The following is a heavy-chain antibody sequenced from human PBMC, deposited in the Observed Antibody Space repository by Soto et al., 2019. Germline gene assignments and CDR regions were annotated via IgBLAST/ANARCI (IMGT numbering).Heavy chain of an antibody. Sequence: SETLSLTCTVSGGSVSSGSYYWSWIRQPPGKGLEWIGYIYSSGSTSYNPSLKSRVTISVDTSKNQFSLKLSSVTAADTAVYYCARGPPIVATIWGDSGWFDPWGQGTLVTVSS. CDR2: IYSSGST. D-gene: IGHD5-12*01. J-gene: IGHJ5*02. V-gene: IGHV4-61*01. CDR3: ARGPPIVATIWGDSGWFDP. CDR1: GGSVSSGSYY.